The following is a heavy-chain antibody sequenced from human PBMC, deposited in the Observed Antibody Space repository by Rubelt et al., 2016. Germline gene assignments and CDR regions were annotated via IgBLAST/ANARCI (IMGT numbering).Heavy chain of an antibody. V-gene: IGHV1-18*01. D-gene: IGHD3-3*01. J-gene: IGHJ3*01. Sequence: QVQLVQSGSELKKPGASVKVSCKTSGYILSSHGISWVRQGPGQGLEWMGWISGYTGKAHYAQKFQGRVTVTIDTATSTAYMEMSRLRSDDTATYYCATWSRVGRAPGFDVWGQGTMVTISS. CDR1: GYILSSHG. CDR2: ISGYTGKA. CDR3: ATWSRVGRAPGFDV.